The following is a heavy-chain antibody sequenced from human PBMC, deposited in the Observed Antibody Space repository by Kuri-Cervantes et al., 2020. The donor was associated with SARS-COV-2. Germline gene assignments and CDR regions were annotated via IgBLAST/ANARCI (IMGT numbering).Heavy chain of an antibody. CDR2: ISAYNGNT. V-gene: IGHV1-18*01. J-gene: IGHJ6*02. D-gene: IGHD3-22*01. CDR3: ARDIFLKPSYETSGYYYGGYYYGMDV. CDR1: GYTFTSYA. Sequence: ASVKVSCKASGYTFTSYAMHWVRQAPGQRLEWMGWISAYNGNTNYAQKVQGRVTMTTDTSTSTVYMELRSLRSDDTAVYYCARDIFLKPSYETSGYYYGGYYYGMDVWGQGTTVTVSS.